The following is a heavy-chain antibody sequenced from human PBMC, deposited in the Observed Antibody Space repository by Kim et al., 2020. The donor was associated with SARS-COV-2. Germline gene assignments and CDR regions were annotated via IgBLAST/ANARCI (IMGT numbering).Heavy chain of an antibody. D-gene: IGHD2-15*01. CDR3: ARDMMRLLPKESYYYGMDV. V-gene: IGHV3-48*03. J-gene: IGHJ6*02. CDR1: GFTFSSYK. Sequence: GGSLRLSCAASGFTFSSYKMNWVRQAPGKGLEWVSYISSSGSTIYYADSVKGRFTISRDNAKNSLYLQMNSLRAEDTAVYYCARDMMRLLPKESYYYGMDVWGQGTTVNVSS. CDR2: ISSSGSTI.